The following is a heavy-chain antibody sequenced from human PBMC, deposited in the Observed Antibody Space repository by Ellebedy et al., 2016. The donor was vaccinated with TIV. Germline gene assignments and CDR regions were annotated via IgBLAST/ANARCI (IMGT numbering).Heavy chain of an antibody. CDR3: ARLHYDASGHWANYFDY. V-gene: IGHV5-51*01. J-gene: IGHJ4*02. D-gene: IGHD3-22*01. CDR2: IYPADSDL. Sequence: GESLKISCTGSGYSFTYYWIPCVRPLSEHGLEWMGTIYPADSDLSYSPSFQGLVTISADKSISTAYLQWSSLKASDTAMYYCARLHYDASGHWANYFDYWGQGTLVTVSS. CDR1: GYSFTYYW.